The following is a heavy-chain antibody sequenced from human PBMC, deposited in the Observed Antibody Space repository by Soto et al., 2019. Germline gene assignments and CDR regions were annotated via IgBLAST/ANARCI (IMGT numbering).Heavy chain of an antibody. Sequence: GESLRSCGHGSGYSCASYWISLVRQRPGKDLEWMGIIYPGDSDTRYSPSFQGQVTISADKSLRTAYLQWTSLRASDTALYYCARTRSFTLGFYYDGMDVWGQGTTVTVSS. CDR3: ARTRSFTLGFYYDGMDV. V-gene: IGHV5-51*01. J-gene: IGHJ6*02. D-gene: IGHD6-6*01. CDR1: GYSCASYW. CDR2: IYPGDSDT.